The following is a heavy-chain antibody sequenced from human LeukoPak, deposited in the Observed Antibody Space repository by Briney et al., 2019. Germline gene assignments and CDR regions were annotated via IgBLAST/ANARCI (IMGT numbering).Heavy chain of an antibody. CDR3: AGDYYGDSYFNY. Sequence: GGSLRLSCAASGFTFSSYWMHWVRPAPGKGLVWVSRINSDGSSTSYADSVKGRFTISRDNAKNSLYLQMNSLRAEDTALYYCAGDYYGDSYFNYWGQGTLVTVSS. D-gene: IGHD4-17*01. J-gene: IGHJ4*02. V-gene: IGHV3-74*01. CDR1: GFTFSSYW. CDR2: INSDGSST.